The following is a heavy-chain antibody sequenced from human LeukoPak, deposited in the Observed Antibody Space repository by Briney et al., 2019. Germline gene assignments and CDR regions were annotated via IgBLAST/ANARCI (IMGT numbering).Heavy chain of an antibody. CDR1: GFSLSDYA. CDR2: IGGGGTT. J-gene: IGHJ4*02. V-gene: IGHV3-23*01. CDR3: AKRPFPYGGCFDY. D-gene: IGHD4-23*01. Sequence: GGSLRLSCAASGFSLSDYAMGWVRRAPGKGLDWVSAIGGGGTTYYADSVKGRFTISRDNSKNTLYLQMSSLRADDTAVYYCAKRPFPYGGCFDYWGQGTLVTVSS.